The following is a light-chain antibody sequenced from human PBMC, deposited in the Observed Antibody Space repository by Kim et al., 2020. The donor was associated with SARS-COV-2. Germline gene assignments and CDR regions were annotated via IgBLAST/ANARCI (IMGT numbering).Light chain of an antibody. CDR3: QQFNSYSDA. CDR2: GAN. Sequence: YACMGDRVTISCRDSQTINACLVWSQQRPGKAPKLLIYGANIVNRGVPYRYSGRGSGTEFALTISSVQPDDFATYYCQQFNSYSDAFGRGNKLDIK. CDR1: QTINAC. V-gene: IGKV1-5*01. J-gene: IGKJ2*01.